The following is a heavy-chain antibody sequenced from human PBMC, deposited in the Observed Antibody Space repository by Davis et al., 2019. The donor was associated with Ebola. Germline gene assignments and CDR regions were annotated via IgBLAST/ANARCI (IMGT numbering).Heavy chain of an antibody. Sequence: PGGSLRLSCAASGFTFSSYEMNWVRQAPGKGLEWVSYISSSGSTIYYADSVKGRFTISRDNSKNTLYLQMNSLRAEDTAVYYCARDFKKTTVTRLYYYYYGMDVWGQGTTVTVSS. CDR3: ARDFKKTTVTRLYYYYYGMDV. CDR2: ISSSGSTI. V-gene: IGHV3-48*03. CDR1: GFTFSSYE. J-gene: IGHJ6*02. D-gene: IGHD4-11*01.